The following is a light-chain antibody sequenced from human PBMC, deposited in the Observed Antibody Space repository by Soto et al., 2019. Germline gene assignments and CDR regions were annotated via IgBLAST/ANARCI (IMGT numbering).Light chain of an antibody. CDR2: DVS. CDR3: QQRSNWPRT. Sequence: EIVLTQSPATLSLSPGDTATLSCRASQSVISYLAWYQQKPGQAPRLLIYDVSNRATGIPARFSGSGSGTDFTLTIGSLEPEDFAVYYCQQRSNWPRTFGQGTKVEIK. J-gene: IGKJ2*01. CDR1: QSVISY. V-gene: IGKV3-11*01.